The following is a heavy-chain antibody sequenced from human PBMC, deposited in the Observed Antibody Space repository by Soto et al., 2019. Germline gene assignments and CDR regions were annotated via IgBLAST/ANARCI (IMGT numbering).Heavy chain of an antibody. CDR3: ARVDHDSSSTTWFDP. CDR2: IYYSGST. D-gene: IGHD6-13*01. Sequence: SETLSLTCTVSGGSVSSGSYYWSWIRQPPGKGLEWIGYIYYSGSTNYNPSLKSRVTISVDTSKNQFSLKLSSVTAADTAVYYCARVDHDSSSTTWFDPWGQGTLVTVSS. J-gene: IGHJ5*02. V-gene: IGHV4-61*01. CDR1: GGSVSSGSYY.